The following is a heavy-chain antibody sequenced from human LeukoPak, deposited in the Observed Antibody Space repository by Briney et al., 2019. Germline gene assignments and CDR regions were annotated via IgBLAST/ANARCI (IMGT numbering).Heavy chain of an antibody. D-gene: IGHD3-22*01. CDR3: AXXXXXXDSSRAXYDAFXL. CDR1: GFTFRTYG. V-gene: IGHV3-30*02. CDR2: IRYDGSDK. J-gene: IGHJ3*01. Sequence: PGGSLRLSCAASGFTFRTYGMHWVRQAPGKGLEWVTFIRYDGSDKYYADSVRGRFTISRDNSKNTLFLQMNSLRFDDTAVYYCAXXXXXXDSSRAXYDAFXLWGQGXMVTVSS.